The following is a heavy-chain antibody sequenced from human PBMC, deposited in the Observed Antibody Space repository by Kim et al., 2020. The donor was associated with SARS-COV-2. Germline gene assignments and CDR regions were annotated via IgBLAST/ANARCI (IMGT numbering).Heavy chain of an antibody. J-gene: IGHJ6*03. CDR3: ARFPYCGDDCFTYCMDV. CDR2: LSGNSRSS. D-gene: IGHD2-21*02. Sequence: GGSLRLSCAASGFTFSTYSMSWVRQAPGKGLEWVASLSGNSRSSYYADSVKGRFTISRDNSKNTLFLQMNSLRAEDTALYYCARFPYCGDDCFTYCMDVWGKGTTVTVSS. CDR1: GFTFSTYS. V-gene: IGHV3-23*01.